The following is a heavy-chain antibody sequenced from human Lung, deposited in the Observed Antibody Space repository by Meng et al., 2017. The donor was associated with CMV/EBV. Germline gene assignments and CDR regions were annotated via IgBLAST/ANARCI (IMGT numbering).Heavy chain of an antibody. CDR1: GFTISNAK. D-gene: IGHD1-1*01. CDR3: TTVNWNYYDY. J-gene: IGHJ4*02. CDR2: IKPTTEHETI. V-gene: IGHV3-15*01. Sequence: SGFTISNAKISWVRQAPGKGLEWVARIKPTTEHETIDYAAPVEGRFTISRDDSRNTVYLQMNSLKSEDTAVYFCTTVNWNYYDYWGQGTVVXVSS.